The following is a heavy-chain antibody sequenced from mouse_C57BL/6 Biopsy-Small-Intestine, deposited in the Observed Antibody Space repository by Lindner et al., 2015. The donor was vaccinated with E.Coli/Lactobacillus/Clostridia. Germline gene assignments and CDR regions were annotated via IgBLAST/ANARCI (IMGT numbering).Heavy chain of an antibody. Sequence: VQLQESGAELVRPGTSVKMSCKASGYTFTNYWIGWAKQRPGHGLERIGDIYPGGGYTNYNEKFKGKATLTADKSSSTAYMQFSSLTSEDSAIYYCARTRGFDYWGQGTTLTVSS. J-gene: IGHJ2*01. V-gene: IGHV1-63*01. CDR3: ARTRGFDY. CDR2: IYPGGGYT. CDR1: GYTFTNYW.